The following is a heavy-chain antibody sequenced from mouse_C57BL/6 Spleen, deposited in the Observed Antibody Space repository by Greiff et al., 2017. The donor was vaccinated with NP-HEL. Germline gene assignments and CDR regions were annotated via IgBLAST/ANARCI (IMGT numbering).Heavy chain of an antibody. CDR3: ARSEVYYDYDNYAMDY. CDR2: IHPNSGST. CDR1: GYTFTSYW. D-gene: IGHD2-4*01. Sequence: QVQLQQPGAELVKPGASVKLSCKASGYTFTSYWMHWVKQRPGQGLEWIGMIHPNSGSTNYNEKFKSKATLTVDKSSSTAYMQLSSLTSEDSAVYYCARSEVYYDYDNYAMDYWGQGTSVTVSS. J-gene: IGHJ4*01. V-gene: IGHV1-64*01.